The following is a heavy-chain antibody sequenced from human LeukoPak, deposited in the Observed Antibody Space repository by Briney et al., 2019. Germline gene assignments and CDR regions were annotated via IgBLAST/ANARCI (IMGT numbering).Heavy chain of an antibody. CDR3: ARLSLYSSSWYPYYMDV. D-gene: IGHD6-13*01. CDR1: GFSVSDYY. J-gene: IGHJ6*03. Sequence: GGSLRLSCAASGFSVSDYYMNWVRQAPGKGLEWVSFIYSDGRTYYADSVKGRFTISRDNSRNTLYLQMNSPRVEDTAVYYCARLSLYSSSWYPYYMDVWGKGTTVTVSS. CDR2: IYSDGRT. V-gene: IGHV3-53*01.